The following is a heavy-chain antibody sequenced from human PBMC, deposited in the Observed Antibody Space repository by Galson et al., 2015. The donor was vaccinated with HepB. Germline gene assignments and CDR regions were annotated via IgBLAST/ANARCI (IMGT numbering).Heavy chain of an antibody. CDR3: ARDPRVGPLIYYYGMDV. Sequence: SVKVSCKASGYTFTGYYMHWVRQAPGQGLEWMGWINPNSGGTNYAQKFQGRVTMTRDTSISTAYMELSRLRSDDTAVYYCARDPRVGPLIYYYGMDVWGQGTTVTVSS. J-gene: IGHJ6*02. V-gene: IGHV1-2*02. CDR1: GYTFTGYY. D-gene: IGHD4-23*01. CDR2: INPNSGGT.